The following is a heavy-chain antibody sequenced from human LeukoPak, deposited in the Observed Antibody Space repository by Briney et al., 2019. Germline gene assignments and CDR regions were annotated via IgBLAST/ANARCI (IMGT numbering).Heavy chain of an antibody. D-gene: IGHD3-10*01. CDR2: ISGSGRSS. CDR1: GFTFSSYA. J-gene: IGHJ4*02. Sequence: GGSLRVPCAASGFTFSSYAMSWVHQAPGKGLEWVSAISGSGRSSYYAYSVKGRFTISRNNSNDTLYLQMNSLRAEDTAVNYCANGALALVFWGEGTLVTVSS. V-gene: IGHV3-23*01. CDR3: ANGALALVF.